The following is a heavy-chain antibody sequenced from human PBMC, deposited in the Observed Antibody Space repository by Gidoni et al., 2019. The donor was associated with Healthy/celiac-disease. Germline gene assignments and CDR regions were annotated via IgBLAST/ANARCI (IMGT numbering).Heavy chain of an antibody. Sequence: QVQLQESGPGLVKPSQTLSLTCTVSGGSISSGGYYWRWIRQHPGKGLEWIGYIYYSGSTYYNPSLKSRVTISVDTSKNQFSLKLSSVTAADTAVYYCARFRELTDYYGMDVWGQGTTVTVSS. CDR3: ARFRELTDYYGMDV. CDR2: IYYSGST. J-gene: IGHJ6*02. CDR1: GGSISSGGYY. V-gene: IGHV4-31*03. D-gene: IGHD1-26*01.